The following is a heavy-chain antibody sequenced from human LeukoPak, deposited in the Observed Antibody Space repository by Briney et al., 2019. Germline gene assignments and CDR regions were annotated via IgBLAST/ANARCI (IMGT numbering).Heavy chain of an antibody. Sequence: GGSLRLSCTASGFTFRSYGMTWVRQAPGKGLEWVSGLSGDGYSTYYADSVKGRFTISRDNPKNTLYLQMNSLRADDTAEYYCAKHSSGWFGSRRDFDYWGQGTLVTVSS. CDR1: GFTFRSYG. CDR2: LSGDGYST. CDR3: AKHSSGWFGSRRDFDY. D-gene: IGHD6-19*01. J-gene: IGHJ4*02. V-gene: IGHV3-23*01.